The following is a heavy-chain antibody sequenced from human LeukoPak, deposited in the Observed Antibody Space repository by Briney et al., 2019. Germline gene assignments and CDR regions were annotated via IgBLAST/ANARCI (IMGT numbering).Heavy chain of an antibody. CDR1: GGSFSGYY. D-gene: IGHD3-3*01. CDR2: INHSGST. V-gene: IGHV4-34*01. J-gene: IGHJ6*03. CDR3: ARGPGGYDFWSGYTYPHLGYMHV. Sequence: SETLSLTCAVYGGSFSGYYWSWIRQPPGKGLEWIGEINHSGSTNYNPSLKSRVTISVDTSKNQFSLKLSSVTAADTAVYYCARGPGGYDFWSGYTYPHLGYMHVWAKGTTVTVSS.